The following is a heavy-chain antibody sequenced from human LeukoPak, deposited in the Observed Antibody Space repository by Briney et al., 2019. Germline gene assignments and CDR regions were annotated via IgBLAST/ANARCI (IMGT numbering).Heavy chain of an antibody. Sequence: ASVKVSFKASGYTFTGYYMHWVRQAPGQGLEWMGWINPNSGGTNNAQKFQGRVTMTRDTSISTAYMELSRLRSDDTAVYYCARVMVFGEPAFDYWGQGTLVTVSS. V-gene: IGHV1-2*02. CDR2: INPNSGGT. J-gene: IGHJ4*02. CDR3: ARVMVFGEPAFDY. CDR1: GYTFTGYY. D-gene: IGHD1-14*01.